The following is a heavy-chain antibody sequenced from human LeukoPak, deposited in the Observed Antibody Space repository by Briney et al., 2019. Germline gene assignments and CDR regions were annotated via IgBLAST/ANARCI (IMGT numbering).Heavy chain of an antibody. D-gene: IGHD2-15*01. CDR1: GFIFSTYG. CDR3: AEDQKLQPFHY. J-gene: IGHJ4*02. Sequence: GGSLRLSCAASGFIFSTYGMHWVRQAPGKGLEWVAFIQFDGNEKFYADSVKGRFTISRDNSKNTLYLQMNSLRPEDTSVYYCAEDQKLQPFHYWGQGTLVTVSS. CDR2: IQFDGNEK. V-gene: IGHV3-30*02.